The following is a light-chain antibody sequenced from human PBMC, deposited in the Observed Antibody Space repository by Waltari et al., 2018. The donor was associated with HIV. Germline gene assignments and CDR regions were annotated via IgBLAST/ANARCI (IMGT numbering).Light chain of an antibody. CDR1: QGVRNA. V-gene: IGKV1-13*02. Sequence: AIQLTQSPSSLSASIGDRVTITCRASQGVRNALAWYQQKPGRPPKLLIYDASTLESGVPSRFSGSVSGTDFNLTIYNLQPEDSATYYCQQFRSYPRTFGQGATLEIK. J-gene: IGKJ2*01. CDR3: QQFRSYPRT. CDR2: DAS.